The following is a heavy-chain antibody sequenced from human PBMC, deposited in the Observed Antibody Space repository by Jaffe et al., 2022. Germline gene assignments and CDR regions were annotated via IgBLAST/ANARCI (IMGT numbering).Heavy chain of an antibody. V-gene: IGHV4-61*01. CDR3: ARVTAYYDILTGYRYPGSHDY. J-gene: IGHJ4*02. CDR1: GGSVSSGSYY. CDR2: IYYSGST. Sequence: QVQLQESGPGLVKPSETLSLTCTVSGGSVSSGSYYWSWIRQPPGKGLEWIGYIYYSGSTNYNPSLKSRVTISVDTSKNQFSLKLSSVTAADTAVYYCARVTAYYDILTGYRYPGSHDYWGQGTLVTVSS. D-gene: IGHD3-9*01.